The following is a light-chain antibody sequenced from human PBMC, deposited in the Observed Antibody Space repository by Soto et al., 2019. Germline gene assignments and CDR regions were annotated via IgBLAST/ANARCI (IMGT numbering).Light chain of an antibody. Sequence: DFVMTQSPVSLPVTPGEPASISCRSSQSLQHSNGYDYLDWYLQKPGQSPQFLIYLGSTRASGVPDRFSGSGSGTYFTLKISRVEAEDVGIYYCMQALQTPLTFGGGTKVEIK. CDR2: LGS. V-gene: IGKV2-28*01. CDR1: QSLQHSNGYDY. CDR3: MQALQTPLT. J-gene: IGKJ4*01.